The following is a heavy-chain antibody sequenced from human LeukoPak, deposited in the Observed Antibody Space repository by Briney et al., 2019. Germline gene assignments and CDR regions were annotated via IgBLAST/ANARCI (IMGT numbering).Heavy chain of an antibody. D-gene: IGHD3-3*01. J-gene: IGHJ6*03. CDR1: GGSISSYY. CDR3: ARQAKSDFWSYYYYMDV. V-gene: IGHV4-4*07. CDR2: IYTSGST. Sequence: KPSETLPLTCTVSGGSISSYYWSWIRQPAGKGLEWIGRIYTSGSTNYNPSLKSRVTMSVDTSKNQFSLKLSSVTAADTAVYYCARQAKSDFWSYYYYMDVWGKGTTVTVSS.